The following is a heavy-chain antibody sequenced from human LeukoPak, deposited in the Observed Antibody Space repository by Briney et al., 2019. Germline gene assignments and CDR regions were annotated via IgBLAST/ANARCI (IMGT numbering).Heavy chain of an antibody. CDR3: AKDNGHDILTGYPGTRFYYYYGMDV. Sequence: GGSLRLSCAASGFTFSNAWMNWVRQAPGKGLEWVSGISWNSGSIGYADSVKGRFTISRDNAKNSLYLQMNSLRAEGTALYYCAKDNGHDILTGYPGTRFYYYYGMDVWGQGTTVTVSS. CDR2: ISWNSGSI. CDR1: GFTFSNAW. D-gene: IGHD3-9*01. J-gene: IGHJ6*02. V-gene: IGHV3-9*01.